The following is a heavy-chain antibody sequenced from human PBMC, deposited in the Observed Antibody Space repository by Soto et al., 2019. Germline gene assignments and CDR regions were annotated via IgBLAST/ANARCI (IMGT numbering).Heavy chain of an antibody. J-gene: IGHJ4*02. CDR3: ARGGSVGGVMRSDY. Sequence: LSLTCTVSGGSISSGGYYWSWIRQHPGKGLEWIGYIYYSGSTYYNPSLKSRVTISVDTSKNQFSLKLSSVTAADTAVYYCARGGSVGGVMRSDYWGLGTLVTVSS. CDR1: GGSISSGGYY. V-gene: IGHV4-31*03. D-gene: IGHD3-3*01. CDR2: IYYSGST.